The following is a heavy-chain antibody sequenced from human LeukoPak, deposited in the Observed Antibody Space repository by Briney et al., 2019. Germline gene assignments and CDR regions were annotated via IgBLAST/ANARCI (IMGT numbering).Heavy chain of an antibody. CDR2: ISGSGGST. J-gene: IGHJ5*02. CDR3: ANVDTAMDPYNWFDP. V-gene: IGHV3-23*01. CDR1: GFTFSSYA. D-gene: IGHD5-18*01. Sequence: GGSLRLSCAASGFTFSSYAMSWVRQAPGKGLEWVSAISGSGGSTYYAGSVKGRFTISRDNSKNTLYLQMNSLRAEDTAVYYCANVDTAMDPYNWFDPWGQGTLVTVSS.